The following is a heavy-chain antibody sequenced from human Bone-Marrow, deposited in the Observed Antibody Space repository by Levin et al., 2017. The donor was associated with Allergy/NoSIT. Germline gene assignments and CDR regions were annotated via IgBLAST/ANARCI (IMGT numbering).Heavy chain of an antibody. Sequence: GGSLRLSCAASGFTFNDYTMHWVRQAPQRGLEWVSLISWDASTTYYADSVRGRFTISRATRKNALYRQMTSLTTEDTALYYCADDLSPRIAVTGNVEYWGQGALVTVSS. J-gene: IGHJ4*02. CDR1: GFTFNDYT. CDR2: ISWDASTT. V-gene: IGHV3-43*01. CDR3: ADDLSPRIAVTGNVEY. D-gene: IGHD6-19*01.